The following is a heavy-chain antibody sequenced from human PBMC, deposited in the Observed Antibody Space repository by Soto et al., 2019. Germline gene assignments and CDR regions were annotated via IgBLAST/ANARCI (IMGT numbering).Heavy chain of an antibody. CDR2: IYYSGST. J-gene: IGHJ6*02. CDR3: ARDQWLNRSASKYYYYSGMAV. D-gene: IGHD3-22*01. Sequence: TLCHRCSVSGGTIISGGYCWICIHQHPGKVREWSGYIYYSGSTYYNPSLKSRVTISVDTSKNQFSLKLSSVTAADTAVYYCARDQWLNRSASKYYYYSGMAVWGQRTSV. V-gene: IGHV4-31*03. CDR1: GGTIISGGYC.